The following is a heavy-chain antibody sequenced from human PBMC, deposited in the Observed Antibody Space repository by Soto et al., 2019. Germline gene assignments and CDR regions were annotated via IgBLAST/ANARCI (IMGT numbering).Heavy chain of an antibody. CDR2: IYSSGRI. CDR3: ARSISSGSFSFGYHGMDV. J-gene: IGHJ6*02. V-gene: IGHV4-31*03. Sequence: QVQLQESGPGLVKPSQTLLLTCSVSGDSISTASHYWNWIRHLPGKGLEWIGNIYSSGRIYYTPSLQSRATISEDTSTNQFSPTLSSVAAADTGVYYCARSISSGSFSFGYHGMDVWGQGTTVTVSS. CDR1: GDSISTASHY. D-gene: IGHD3-10*01.